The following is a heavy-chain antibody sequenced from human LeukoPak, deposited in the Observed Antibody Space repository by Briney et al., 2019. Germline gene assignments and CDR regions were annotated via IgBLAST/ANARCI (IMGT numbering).Heavy chain of an antibody. Sequence: GESLKISCKGSGYSFTSYWIGWVRQMPGKGLEWMGIIYPGDSDTRYSPSFQGQVTISADKPISTTYLQWSSLKASDTAMYYCARLYGSGSYYTYYFDYWGQGTLVTVSS. V-gene: IGHV5-51*01. CDR3: ARLYGSGSYYTYYFDY. CDR1: GYSFTSYW. CDR2: IYPGDSDT. D-gene: IGHD3-10*01. J-gene: IGHJ4*02.